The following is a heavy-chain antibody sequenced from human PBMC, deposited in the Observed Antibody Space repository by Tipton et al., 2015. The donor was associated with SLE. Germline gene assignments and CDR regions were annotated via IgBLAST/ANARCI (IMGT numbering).Heavy chain of an antibody. CDR1: GGSIRSSRHF. CDR3: ARVQAYEGFDP. CDR2: LYYSGNT. V-gene: IGHV4-39*07. D-gene: IGHD3-16*01. J-gene: IGHJ5*02. Sequence: TLSLTCTVSGGSIRSSRHFWGWIRQPPGKGLERIGVLYYSGNTYYNPSLKSRVTISVDTSKNQFSLKLSSVTAADTAVYYCARVQAYEGFDPWGQGTLVTVSS.